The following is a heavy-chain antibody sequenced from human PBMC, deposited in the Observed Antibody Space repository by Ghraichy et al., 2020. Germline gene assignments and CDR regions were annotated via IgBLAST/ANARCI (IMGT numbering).Heavy chain of an antibody. Sequence: GESLNISCAASGFTFSTYSMNWVRQAPGKGLEWVSYISSSSSTIYYADSVKGRFTISRDNAKNSLYLQMNSLRAEDTAVYYCARGSGDFDYWGQGTLVTVSS. CDR1: GFTFSTYS. CDR3: ARGSGDFDY. CDR2: ISSSSSTI. D-gene: IGHD7-27*01. J-gene: IGHJ4*02. V-gene: IGHV3-48*04.